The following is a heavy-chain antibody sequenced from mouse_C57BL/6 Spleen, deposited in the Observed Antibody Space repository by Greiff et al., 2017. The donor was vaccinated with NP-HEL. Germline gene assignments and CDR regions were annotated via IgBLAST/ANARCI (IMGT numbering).Heavy chain of an antibody. J-gene: IGHJ1*03. Sequence: EVKLMESGPGLVKPSQSLSLTCSVTGYSITSGYYWNWIRQFPGNKLEWMGYISYDGSNNYNPSLTNRISIPRDPSTHQFFLTLNSVTTEDTATYYCARDHGSSYPHWYFDVWGTGTTVTVSS. D-gene: IGHD1-1*01. CDR3: ARDHGSSYPHWYFDV. CDR2: ISYDGSN. CDR1: GYSITSGYY. V-gene: IGHV3-6*01.